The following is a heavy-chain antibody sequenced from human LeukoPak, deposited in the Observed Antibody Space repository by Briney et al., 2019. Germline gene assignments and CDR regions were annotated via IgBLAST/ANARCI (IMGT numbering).Heavy chain of an antibody. V-gene: IGHV3-23*01. CDR1: GFTFSIYA. D-gene: IGHD3-3*01. J-gene: IGHJ4*02. CDR2: ISGSGGST. Sequence: GGSLRLSCAASGFTFSIYAMSWVRQAPGKGLEWVSAISGSGGSTYYADSVKGRFTISRDNSKNTLYLQMNSLRAEDTAVYYCAKESQGYDFWSGYYRRPAGNYFDYWGQGTLVTVSS. CDR3: AKESQGYDFWSGYYRRPAGNYFDY.